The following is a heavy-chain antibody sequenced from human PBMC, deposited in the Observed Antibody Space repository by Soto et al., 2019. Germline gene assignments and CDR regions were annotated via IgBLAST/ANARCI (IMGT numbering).Heavy chain of an antibody. D-gene: IGHD6-6*01. CDR3: ARSLSASSGWFDP. CDR1: GDYISSGDYY. J-gene: IGHJ5*02. Sequence: QVHLEESGPGLVKPSQTLSLTCTVSGDYISSGDYYWTWIRQSPGKGLEWMAYIYKSGTTYYNPSLRNRPFISIDMSTNRFSLQVTSVTAADTAFYYCARSLSASSGWFDPWGQGTLVTVSS. V-gene: IGHV4-30-4*01. CDR2: IYKSGTT.